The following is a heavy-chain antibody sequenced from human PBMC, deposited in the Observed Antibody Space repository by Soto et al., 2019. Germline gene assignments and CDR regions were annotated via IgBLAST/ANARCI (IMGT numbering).Heavy chain of an antibody. D-gene: IGHD1-7*01. CDR2: TYYRSKWYN. CDR1: GDSVSCNSAA. J-gene: IGHJ4*02. CDR3: ARAPTGTTPLFDY. Sequence: SQTLSLICAISGDSVSCNSAAWNWIRQSPSRGLEWLGRTYYRSKWYNDYAVSVKGRITINLDTSKNQFSLQLNSVTPEDTAVYYCARAPTGTTPLFDYWGQGTLVTVSS. V-gene: IGHV6-1*01.